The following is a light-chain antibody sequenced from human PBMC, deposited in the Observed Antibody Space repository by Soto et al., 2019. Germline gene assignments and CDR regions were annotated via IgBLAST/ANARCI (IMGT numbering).Light chain of an antibody. CDR1: QSVSRNY. CDR3: QQYGSSPLT. CDR2: GAS. Sequence: EIVLTQSPGTLSLSPGERATLSCRASQSVSRNYLAWYQHNPGQAPRLLIYGASTRATGIPDRFSGSGSGTDFTITIYRLEPEDFAVYYCQQYGSSPLTFGGGTKVEIK. V-gene: IGKV3-20*01. J-gene: IGKJ4*01.